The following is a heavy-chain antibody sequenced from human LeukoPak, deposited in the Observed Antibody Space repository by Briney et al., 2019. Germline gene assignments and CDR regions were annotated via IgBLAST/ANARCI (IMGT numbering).Heavy chain of an antibody. D-gene: IGHD6-13*01. Sequence: GGSLRLSCAASGFTFSTYTYSMNWVRQAPGKGLEWVSLISWDGGSTYYADSVRGRFTISRDTSRNSLHLQMNSLRTEDTALYYCAKDLVLAAADSTGLGYWGQGTLVTVSS. J-gene: IGHJ4*02. V-gene: IGHV3-43*01. CDR3: AKDLVLAAADSTGLGY. CDR1: GFTFSTYT. CDR2: ISWDGGST.